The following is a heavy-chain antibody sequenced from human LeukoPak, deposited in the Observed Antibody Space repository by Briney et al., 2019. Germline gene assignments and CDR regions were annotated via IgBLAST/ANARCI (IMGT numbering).Heavy chain of an antibody. CDR2: INPNNGGT. V-gene: IGHV1-2*02. CDR1: GYTFTSYG. Sequence: GASVKVSCKASGYTFTSYGISWVRQAPGQGLEWMGWINPNNGGTNYAQNFQGRVTMTRDTSISTAYMELSRLRSDDTAVYYCARGLSGPYYYYYMDVWGKGTTVTVSS. J-gene: IGHJ6*03. D-gene: IGHD2-15*01. CDR3: ARGLSGPYYYYYMDV.